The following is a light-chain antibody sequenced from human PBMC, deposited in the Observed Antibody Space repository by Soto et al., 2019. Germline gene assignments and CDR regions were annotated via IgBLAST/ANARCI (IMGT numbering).Light chain of an antibody. CDR1: QSVSSY. V-gene: IGKV3-11*01. J-gene: IGKJ1*01. Sequence: EIVLTQSPATLSLSPVEIATLYCMASQSVSSYLAWYQPKPGQAPRLLIYDASNRATGIPARFSGSGSGTDFTLTISSLEPEDFAVYYCQQRSNWPGTCGQGTKGDIK. CDR2: DAS. CDR3: QQRSNWPGT.